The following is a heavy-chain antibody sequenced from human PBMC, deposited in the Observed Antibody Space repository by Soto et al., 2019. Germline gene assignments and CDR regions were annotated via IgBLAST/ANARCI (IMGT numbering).Heavy chain of an antibody. D-gene: IGHD3-3*01. CDR3: ARGITISGDLLKYYFDY. CDR1: GECRGRGEMS. V-gene: IGHV4-31*03. J-gene: IGHJ4*02. CDR2: IYYTGST. Sequence: SQTRALACTVAGECRGRGEMSWNWIRQHPGKGLEWIGHIYYTGSTYYNPALKSRLTISVDTSKNQFSLQLNSVTAADTAVYYCARGITISGDLLKYYFDYGGQGTLVTVFS.